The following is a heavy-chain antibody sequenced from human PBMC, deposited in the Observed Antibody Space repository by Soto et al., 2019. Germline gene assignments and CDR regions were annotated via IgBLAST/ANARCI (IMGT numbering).Heavy chain of an antibody. V-gene: IGHV4-4*07. J-gene: IGHJ4*02. CDR1: GVSITSYY. CDR3: ACLYNWNGWSDY. Sequence: QVQLQESGPGLVKPSETLSLTCTVSGVSITSYYWSWIRHPAGKGLEWIGRIYSSGSTNYNPSLKSRVTMSIDTSKNQFSLNLSSVTAADTAVYYCACLYNWNGWSDYWGQGTLVTVSS. CDR2: IYSSGST. D-gene: IGHD1-20*01.